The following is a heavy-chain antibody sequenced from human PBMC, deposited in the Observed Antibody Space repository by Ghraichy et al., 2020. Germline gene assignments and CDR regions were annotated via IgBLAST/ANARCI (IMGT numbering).Heavy chain of an antibody. CDR2: ITNSGDGT. V-gene: IGHV3-23*01. Sequence: GGSLRLSCSSPGFTFSDFAMSWVRQAPGKGLEWVSTITNSGDGTYYADSVKGRFTISRDNSKNTLYLQMHSLRGEDTAVYFCAARVTPNYWGQGTLVTVSS. J-gene: IGHJ4*02. D-gene: IGHD4-23*01. CDR1: GFTFSDFA. CDR3: AARVTPNY.